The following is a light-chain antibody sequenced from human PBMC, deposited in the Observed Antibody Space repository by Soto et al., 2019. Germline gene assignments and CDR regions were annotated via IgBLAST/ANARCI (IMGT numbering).Light chain of an antibody. V-gene: IGLV1-40*01. Sequence: QSVLTQPPSVSGAPGQRVTISCTGSSSNIRAGFDVHWYQQLPGTAPKLLIYDDSNRPSGVPDRFSGSKSGTSASLAITGLQAEDEADYYCQSYDSSLSGYVFGTGTKLTVL. CDR3: QSYDSSLSGYV. J-gene: IGLJ1*01. CDR2: DDS. CDR1: SSNIRAGFD.